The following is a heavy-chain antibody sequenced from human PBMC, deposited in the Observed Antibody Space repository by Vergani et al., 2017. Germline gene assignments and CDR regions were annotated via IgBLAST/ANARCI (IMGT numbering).Heavy chain of an antibody. CDR2: IYTSGST. D-gene: IGHD2-21*01. J-gene: IGHJ4*02. Sequence: QVQLQESGPGLVKPSQTLSLTCTVSGGSISSGSYYWSWIRQPAGKGLEWIGRIYTSGSTNYNPSLKSRVTISVDTSKNQFSLKLSSVTAADTAVYYCARSRAYCGGDCYSLDYWGQGTLVTVSS. CDR1: GGSISSGSYY. V-gene: IGHV4-61*02. CDR3: ARSRAYCGGDCYSLDY.